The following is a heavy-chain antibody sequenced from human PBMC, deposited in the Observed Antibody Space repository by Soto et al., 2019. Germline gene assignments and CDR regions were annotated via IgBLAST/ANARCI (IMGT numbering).Heavy chain of an antibody. CDR2: IYYSGST. V-gene: IGHV4-39*01. D-gene: IGHD3-10*01. J-gene: IGHJ6*02. Sequence: PSETLSLTCTVSGGSISSYYWGWIRQPPGKGLEWIGSIYYSGSTYYNPSLKSRVTISVDTSKNQFSLKLSSVTAADTAVYYCARHTMVRGVYYGMDVWGQGTTVTVSS. CDR1: GGSISSYY. CDR3: ARHTMVRGVYYGMDV.